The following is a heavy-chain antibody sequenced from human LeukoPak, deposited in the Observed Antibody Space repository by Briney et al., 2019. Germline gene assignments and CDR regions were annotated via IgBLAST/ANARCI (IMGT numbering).Heavy chain of an antibody. V-gene: IGHV4-59*03. CDR3: AYSYGRGDYFDY. D-gene: IGHD5-18*01. CDR2: ISNSGGS. Sequence: PSETLSLICTVSGGSISNYYWSWIRQPPGKGLEWIAYISNSGGSNYNPSLKSRVTLSIDTSKNQFSLKLSSVTAADTAVHYCAYSYGRGDYFDYWGQGILVTVSS. J-gene: IGHJ4*02. CDR1: GGSISNYY.